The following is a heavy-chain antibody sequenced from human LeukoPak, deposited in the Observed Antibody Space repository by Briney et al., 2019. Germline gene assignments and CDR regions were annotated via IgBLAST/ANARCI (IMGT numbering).Heavy chain of an antibody. CDR2: IYYSGST. J-gene: IGHJ4*02. CDR3: ARTYYYGSGSYPYYFDY. Sequence: SETLSLTCTVSGGSISSSSYYWGWIRQPPGKGLEWIGSIYYSGSTYYNPSLKSRVTISVDTSKNQSSLKLSSVTAADTAVYYCARTYYYGSGSYPYYFDYWGQGTLVTVSS. D-gene: IGHD3-10*01. V-gene: IGHV4-39*07. CDR1: GGSISSSSYY.